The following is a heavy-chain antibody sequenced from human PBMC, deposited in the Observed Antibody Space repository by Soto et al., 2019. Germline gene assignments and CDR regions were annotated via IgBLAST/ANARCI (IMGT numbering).Heavy chain of an antibody. J-gene: IGHJ5*02. CDR1: GYTFTSYG. Sequence: ASVKVSCKASGYTFTSYGISWVRQAPGQGLEWMGWISAYNGNTNYAQKLQGRVTMTTDTSTSTAYMELRSLRSDDTAVYYCARDWEGYYYDSSGSTNNWFDPWGQGTLVTVSS. V-gene: IGHV1-18*01. CDR2: ISAYNGNT. CDR3: ARDWEGYYYDSSGSTNNWFDP. D-gene: IGHD3-22*01.